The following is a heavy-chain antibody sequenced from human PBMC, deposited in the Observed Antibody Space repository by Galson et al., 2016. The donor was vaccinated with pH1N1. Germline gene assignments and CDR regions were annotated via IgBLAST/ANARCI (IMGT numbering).Heavy chain of an antibody. V-gene: IGHV4-59*02. D-gene: IGHD5-12*01. CDR3: ARGPDIVPGEGWLGAAFDI. CDR1: DASVSSNY. CDR2: INYIAGT. Sequence: SETLSLTCTVSDASVSSNYWSWIRQTPGKGLEWNGYINYIAGTKYNASLKGRVTISVDTSKKQLSLKLTSVTGADTAVYFCARGPDIVPGEGWLGAAFDIWGQGTTVTVSS. J-gene: IGHJ3*02.